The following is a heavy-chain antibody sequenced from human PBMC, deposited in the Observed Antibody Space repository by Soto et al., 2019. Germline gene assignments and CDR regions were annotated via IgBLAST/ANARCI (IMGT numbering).Heavy chain of an antibody. CDR3: ARHYYDSSGYRSNIDY. V-gene: IGHV1-69*13. Sequence: ASVKVSCKASGGTFSSYAISWVRQAPGQGLEWMGGIIPIFGTANYAQKFQGRVTITADESTSTAYMELSSLRSEDTAVYYCARHYYDSSGYRSNIDYWGQGTLVTASS. CDR1: GGTFSSYA. CDR2: IIPIFGTA. D-gene: IGHD3-22*01. J-gene: IGHJ4*02.